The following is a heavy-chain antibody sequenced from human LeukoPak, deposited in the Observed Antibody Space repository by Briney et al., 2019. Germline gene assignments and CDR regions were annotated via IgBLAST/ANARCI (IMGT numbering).Heavy chain of an antibody. Sequence: AGGSLRLSCAASGSTFSGYPTHWVRQTPGKGLEWVAVISYDGSDKHYADPVKGRFTISRDNSKNTVYLQMNSLRAEDTAVYYCAREGSRGYYPYWGQGILVTVSS. V-gene: IGHV3-30-3*01. D-gene: IGHD3-22*01. CDR2: ISYDGSDK. CDR1: GSTFSGYP. J-gene: IGHJ4*02. CDR3: AREGSRGYYPY.